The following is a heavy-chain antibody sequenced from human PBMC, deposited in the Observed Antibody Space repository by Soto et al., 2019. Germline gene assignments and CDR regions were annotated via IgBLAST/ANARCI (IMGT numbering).Heavy chain of an antibody. J-gene: IGHJ4*02. V-gene: IGHV4-61*03. CDR1: RGSVSSGTYY. D-gene: IGHD2-8*01. CDR2: ISYSGST. CDR3: AREWSYFDY. Sequence: SETLSLTCTVSRGSVSSGTYYWTWIRQPPGKGLEWIGYISYSGSTDYNPSLKSRVTISVDTSKNHFSLKLTSVTAADTAVYYCAREWSYFDYWGQGTLVTGSS.